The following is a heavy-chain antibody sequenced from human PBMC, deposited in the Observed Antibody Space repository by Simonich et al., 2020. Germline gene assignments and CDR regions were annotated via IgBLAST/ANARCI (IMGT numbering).Heavy chain of an antibody. CDR2: IYYSGRT. J-gene: IGHJ4*02. CDR3: ARLPDY. Sequence: QVQLQESGPGLVKPSETLSLTCTVSGGSISSYYWSWIRQPPGKGLEWIGYIYYSGRTNYNPSRKSRVTISVDTAKNQFSLKLSSVTAADTAVYYCARLPDYWGQGTLVTVSS. CDR1: GGSISSYY. V-gene: IGHV4-59*08.